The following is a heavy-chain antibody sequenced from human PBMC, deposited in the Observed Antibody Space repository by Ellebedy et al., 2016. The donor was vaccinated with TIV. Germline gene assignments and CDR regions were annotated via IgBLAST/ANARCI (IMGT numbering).Heavy chain of an antibody. V-gene: IGHV3-53*01. J-gene: IGHJ4*02. D-gene: IGHD2-15*01. CDR3: ARGLARGAAQTDY. CDR2: IYSGGST. CDR1: GFTVSSNY. Sequence: GESLKISXAASGFTVSSNYMSWVRQAPGKGLEWVSVIYSGGSTYYADSVKGRFTISRDNSKNTLYLQMNSLRAEDTAVYYCARGLARGAAQTDYWGQGTLVTVSS.